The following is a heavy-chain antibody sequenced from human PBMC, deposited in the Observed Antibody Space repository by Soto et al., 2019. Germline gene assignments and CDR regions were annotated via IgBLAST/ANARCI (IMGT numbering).Heavy chain of an antibody. CDR2: INHSGST. CDR1: GGSFSGYY. CDR3: ARRGAAAGRRWYFDL. Sequence: QVQLQQWGAGLLKPSETLSLTCAVYGGSFSGYYWSWIRQPPGKGLEWIGEINHSGSTNYNPSLRRRVTISVDTSKNQFSLKLSSVTAAVTAVYYCARRGAAAGRRWYFDLWGRGTLVTVSS. D-gene: IGHD6-13*01. V-gene: IGHV4-34*01. J-gene: IGHJ2*01.